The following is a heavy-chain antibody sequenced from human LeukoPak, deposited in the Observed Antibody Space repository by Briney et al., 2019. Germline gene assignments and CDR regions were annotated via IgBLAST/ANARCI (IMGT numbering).Heavy chain of an antibody. Sequence: SETQSLTCAVFGGSISSSNLWSWVRQPPGQGLEWIGEVSHRGDTNYNPSLKSRVTISIDKSKNQFSLRLTSVTAADTAVYYCTRGGLTFGGNWGQGILVTVSS. J-gene: IGHJ4*02. V-gene: IGHV4/OR15-8*02. CDR1: GGSISSSNL. CDR3: TRGGLTFGGN. CDR2: VSHRGDT. D-gene: IGHD3-10*01.